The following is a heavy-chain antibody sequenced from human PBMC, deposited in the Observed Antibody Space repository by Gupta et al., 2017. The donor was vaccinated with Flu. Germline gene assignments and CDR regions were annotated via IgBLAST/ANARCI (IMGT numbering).Heavy chain of an antibody. D-gene: IGHD2-2*01. J-gene: IGHJ4*02. CDR3: ARVQYCSTTSCYEPFDS. V-gene: IGHV1-2*06. CDR2: NNPNSGGT. Sequence: PGQVLEWRGRNNPNSGGTKYAQKFQGRVTLTSDTSINTAYMELSSLRSDDTAIYYCARVQYCSTTSCYEPFDSWGQGTQVTVSS.